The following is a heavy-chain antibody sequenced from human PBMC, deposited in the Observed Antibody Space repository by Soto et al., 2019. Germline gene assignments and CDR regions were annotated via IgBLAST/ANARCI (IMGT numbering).Heavy chain of an antibody. D-gene: IGHD6-13*01. V-gene: IGHV5-10-1*01. Sequence: PGESLKMSCKGSRYSFTSYWISWVLHMPGRGLEWMGRIDPSDSYTNYSPSFQGHVTISADKSISTAYLQWSSLKASNTAMYYCARLTSDGTNYYYYGMDVWGQGTTVTVSS. CDR3: ARLTSDGTNYYYYGMDV. CDR1: RYSFTSYW. CDR2: IDPSDSYT. J-gene: IGHJ6*02.